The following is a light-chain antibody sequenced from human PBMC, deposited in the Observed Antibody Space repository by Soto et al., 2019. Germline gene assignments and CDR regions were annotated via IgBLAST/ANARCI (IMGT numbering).Light chain of an antibody. J-gene: IGKJ1*01. CDR3: QKYGGSPQT. V-gene: IGKV3-20*01. Sequence: EIVLTQSPGTLALSPGEGATLSCRASQSVSKYLAWYQQKPGQAPRLLIYGASSRATGIPDSFSGSGSGTDFTFTISSLEPEDFALYYCQKYGGSPQTFGKGTKVNIK. CDR1: QSVSKY. CDR2: GAS.